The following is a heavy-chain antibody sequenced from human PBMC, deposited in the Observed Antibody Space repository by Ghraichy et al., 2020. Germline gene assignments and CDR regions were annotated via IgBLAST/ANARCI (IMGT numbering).Heavy chain of an antibody. CDR1: GFTFSNYG. CDR2: ISYDGSKN. V-gene: IGHV3-30*03. CDR3: VLQEELLGIFTSGDY. J-gene: IGHJ4*02. Sequence: AGSLRLSCGGSGFTFSNYGMHWVRQAPGKGLEWVAIISYDGSKNYYADSVKGRFTIHRANSKSTVYLEMGSLRAEDQAMYYCVLQEELLGIFTSGDYRGQGTLVTVSS. D-gene: IGHD1-7*01.